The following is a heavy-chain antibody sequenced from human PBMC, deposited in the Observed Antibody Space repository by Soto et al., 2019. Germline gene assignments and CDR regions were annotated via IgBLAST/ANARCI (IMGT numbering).Heavy chain of an antibody. CDR3: ARDGGHRSGYYPCRFDP. V-gene: IGHV1-69*12. J-gene: IGHJ5*02. CDR2: IIPIFGTA. Sequence: QVQLVQSGAEVKKPGSSVKVSCKASGGTFSSYAISWVRQAPGQGLEWMGEIIPIFGTANYAQKFQGRVTITADEATSTSYMELVRLRAEHTPGYYGARDGGHRSGYYPCRFDPWGKGTLVAVAS. CDR1: GGTFSSYA. D-gene: IGHD3-22*01.